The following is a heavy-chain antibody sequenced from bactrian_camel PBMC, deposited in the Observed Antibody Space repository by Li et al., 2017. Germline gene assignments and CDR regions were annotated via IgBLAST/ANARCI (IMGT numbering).Heavy chain of an antibody. CDR3: AATRLGLCGDHLRRSQAAY. CDR1: GFTFSSYW. D-gene: IGHD1*01. CDR2: ISESGGTS. V-gene: IGHV3S1*01. Sequence: HVQLVESGGGLVQPGGSLRLSCVVSGFTFSSYWMYWVRQVPGKGLEWVSGISESGGTSYYADSVKGRFAISRDNAKDTIYLQMNSLKPEDTAMYYCAATRLGLCGDHLRRSQAAYWGRGTQVTVS. J-gene: IGHJ4*01.